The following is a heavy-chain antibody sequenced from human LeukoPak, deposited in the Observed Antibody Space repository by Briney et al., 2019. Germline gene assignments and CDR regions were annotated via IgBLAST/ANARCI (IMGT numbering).Heavy chain of an antibody. J-gene: IGHJ4*02. CDR1: GGSFSGYY. CDR2: INHSGST. D-gene: IGHD2-15*01. V-gene: IGHV4-34*01. Sequence: SETLSLTCAVYGGSFSGYYWSWIRQPPGKWLEWIGEINHSGSTNYNPSLKSRVTISVDTSKNQFSLKLSSVTAADTAVYYCARLWSAAADYWGQGTLVTVSS. CDR3: ARLWSAAADY.